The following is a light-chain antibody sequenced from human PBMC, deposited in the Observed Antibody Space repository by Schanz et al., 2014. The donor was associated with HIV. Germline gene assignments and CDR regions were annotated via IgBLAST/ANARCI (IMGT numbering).Light chain of an antibody. CDR3: QQYAVSSWT. V-gene: IGKV1-5*03. CDR2: EAS. Sequence: DIQMTQSPSTLSASVGDRVTITCRASQNIGKWLTWYQQKPGKAPNLLIYEASTLKSGVPLRFTGSGSGTEFTLTISSLQPDDFATYYCQQYAVSSWTFGLGTRVQSK. CDR1: QNIGKW. J-gene: IGKJ1*01.